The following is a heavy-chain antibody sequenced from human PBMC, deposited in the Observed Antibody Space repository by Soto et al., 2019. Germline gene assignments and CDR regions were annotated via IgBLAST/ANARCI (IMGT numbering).Heavy chain of an antibody. CDR2: ITRSGGDT. D-gene: IGHD3-22*01. V-gene: IGHV3-23*01. J-gene: IGHJ2*01. CDR3: AKVGSYYDTYYHWYFDL. CDR1: GFTFSTYA. Sequence: EVQLLESGGGLVQPGGSLRLSCAASGFTFSTYAMTWVRQAPGKGLEWVSAITRSGGDTNYVDSVKGRFTISRDNSKNTLYLQMNSLTAVDTAVYYCAKVGSYYDTYYHWYFDLWGRGTLVTVSS.